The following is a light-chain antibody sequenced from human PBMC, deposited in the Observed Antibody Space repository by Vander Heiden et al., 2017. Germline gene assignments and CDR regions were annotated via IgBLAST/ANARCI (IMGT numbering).Light chain of an antibody. J-gene: IGKJ3*01. Sequence: DIQMTQSPSPLSAPLGDRVTITCRASQSISSYLNWYQQKPGKAPKLLIYAASSLQSGVPSRCSGSGSGTDFTLTISRLQPEDFATYYCQQSYNTFTFGPGTKVDIK. CDR3: QQSYNTFT. CDR1: QSISSY. V-gene: IGKV1-39*01. CDR2: AAS.